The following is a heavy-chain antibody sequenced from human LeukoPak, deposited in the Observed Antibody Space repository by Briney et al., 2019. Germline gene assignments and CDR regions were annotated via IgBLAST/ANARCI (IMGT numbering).Heavy chain of an antibody. Sequence: SETLSLTCTVSGGSISSGGYYWSWIRQNPGRGLEWIGYIDYSGSTYYAPSLKSRVSISVDTSKNQFSLKPTSVTAADTAVYYCARVYYDSRGFSGFDPWGQGTLVTVSS. CDR2: IDYSGST. CDR1: GGSISSGGYY. CDR3: ARVYYDSRGFSGFDP. D-gene: IGHD3-22*01. V-gene: IGHV4-31*03. J-gene: IGHJ5*02.